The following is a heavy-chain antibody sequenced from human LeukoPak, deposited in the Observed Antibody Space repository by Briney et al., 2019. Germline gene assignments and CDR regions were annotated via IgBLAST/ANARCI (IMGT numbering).Heavy chain of an antibody. V-gene: IGHV3-48*02. J-gene: IGHJ4*01. CDR2: ITSSNTI. Sequence: GGSLTLSCAVSGFSFSSYNMNWVRQAPGKGLEWVSYITSSNTIYYADSVKGRFTISRDNAKNSVYLEMNSLRDEDTAVYYCARERILAYWGHRALGPVSS. D-gene: IGHD1-26*01. CDR3: ARERILAY. CDR1: GFSFSSYN.